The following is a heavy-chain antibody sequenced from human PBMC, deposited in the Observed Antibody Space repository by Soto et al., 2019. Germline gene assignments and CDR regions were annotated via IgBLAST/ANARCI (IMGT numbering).Heavy chain of an antibody. CDR3: SRRAPEGFDP. J-gene: IGHJ5*02. CDR2: MSYSGST. V-gene: IGHV4-39*01. CDR1: GGSISKSSYY. Sequence: SETLSLTYTVSGGSISKSSYYWVWIRQPPGKGLEWVGSMSYSGSTYYNPSLKSRVAISVDTSKNQLSLQVSSVTAADTAVYYCSRRAPEGFDPWGQGTLVTVSS.